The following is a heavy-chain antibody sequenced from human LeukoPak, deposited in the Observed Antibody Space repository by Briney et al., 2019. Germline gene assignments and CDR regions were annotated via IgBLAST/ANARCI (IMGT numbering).Heavy chain of an antibody. J-gene: IGHJ4*02. CDR1: GFTFSSYA. V-gene: IGHV3-30-3*01. CDR3: ASPFLECLLWGPFDY. Sequence: PGRSLRLSCAASGFTFSSYAMHWVRQAPGKGLEWVAVISYDGSNKYYADSVKGRFTISRDNSKNTLYLQMNSLRAEDTAVYYCASPFLECLLWGPFDYWGPGTLVSVSS. CDR2: ISYDGSNK. D-gene: IGHD3-3*01.